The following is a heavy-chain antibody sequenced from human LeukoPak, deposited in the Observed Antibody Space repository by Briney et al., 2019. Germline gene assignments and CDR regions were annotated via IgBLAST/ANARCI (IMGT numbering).Heavy chain of an antibody. J-gene: IGHJ4*02. CDR2: INPNSGAT. V-gene: IGHV1-2*02. D-gene: IGHD3-10*01. CDR1: GYSFIDYF. Sequence: ASVTVSCKASGYSFIDYFIHWVRQAPGQGLEWIGWINPNSGATTYAQKFQGRVTVTRDTSSSTAYMELSSLTSDDTAVYYCARIRISGSYYNYWGQGTLVTVSS. CDR3: ARIRISGSYYNY.